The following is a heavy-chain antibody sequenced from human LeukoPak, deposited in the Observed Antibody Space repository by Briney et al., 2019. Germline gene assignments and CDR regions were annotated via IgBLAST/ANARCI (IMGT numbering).Heavy chain of an antibody. CDR3: ARGPTGIAFDY. CDR2: IYYSGNT. J-gene: IGHJ4*02. CDR1: GGSISSYY. Sequence: KTSETLSLTCSASGGSISSYYWSWIRQPPGKGLEWIGYIYYSGNTNYNPSLKSRVTISVDTSKNQFSLKLSPATAADAAVYYCARGPTGIAFDYWGQGTLVTVSS. D-gene: IGHD6-13*01. V-gene: IGHV4-59*01.